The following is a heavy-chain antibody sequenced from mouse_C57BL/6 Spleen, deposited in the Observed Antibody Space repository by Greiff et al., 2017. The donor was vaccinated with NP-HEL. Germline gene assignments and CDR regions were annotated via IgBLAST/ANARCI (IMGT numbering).Heavy chain of an antibody. Sequence: EVQLQESGAELVRPGASVKLSCTASGFNIKDDYMHWVKQRPEQGLEWIGWIDPENGDTEYASKFQGKATITADTSSNTAYLQLSSLTSEDTAVYYCTQLGPLDYWGQGTTLTVSS. CDR3: TQLGPLDY. D-gene: IGHD4-1*02. V-gene: IGHV14-4*01. CDR2: IDPENGDT. CDR1: GFNIKDDY. J-gene: IGHJ2*01.